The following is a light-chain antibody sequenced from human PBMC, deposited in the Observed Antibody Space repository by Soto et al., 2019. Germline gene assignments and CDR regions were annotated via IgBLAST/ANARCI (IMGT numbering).Light chain of an antibody. Sequence: DIHITHSPSTLSASVGDSVTITCRASQSISSWLAWYQQRPGKAPKVLIYDASSLQSGVPSRFSGSGSGTEFTLTISSLQPDDFATYYCQQYNIYPWTFGQGTKVDIK. V-gene: IGKV1-5*01. CDR2: DAS. CDR3: QQYNIYPWT. CDR1: QSISSW. J-gene: IGKJ1*01.